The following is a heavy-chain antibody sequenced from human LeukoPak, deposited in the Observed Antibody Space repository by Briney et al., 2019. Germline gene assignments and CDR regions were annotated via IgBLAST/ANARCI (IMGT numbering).Heavy chain of an antibody. CDR2: IVNSGGGT. CDR1: GFTFSNYA. J-gene: IGHJ4*02. D-gene: IGHD5-18*01. CDR3: AKDRAGYSYGMFDS. Sequence: AGGSLRLSCVASGFTFSNYAMSWVRQAPGKGLEWVSGIVNSGGGTYYADSVRGRLTISRDNSKKTVYLQMSSLRGDDTAIYYWAKDRAGYSYGMFDSWGQGTLVTVSS. V-gene: IGHV3-23*01.